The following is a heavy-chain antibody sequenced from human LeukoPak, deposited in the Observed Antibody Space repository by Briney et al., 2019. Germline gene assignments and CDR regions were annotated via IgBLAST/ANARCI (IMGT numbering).Heavy chain of an antibody. CDR2: INPNSGGT. Sequence: GASVKVSCKASGYTFTGFYIHWVRQAPGQGLEWMGWINPNSGGTNYAQKFQGWVTMTRDTSISTTYMELSRLRSDDTAVYYCARDGAWRGYSYGDLFDYWGQGTLVTVSS. CDR3: ARDGAWRGYSYGDLFDY. J-gene: IGHJ4*02. CDR1: GYTFTGFY. V-gene: IGHV1-2*04. D-gene: IGHD5-18*01.